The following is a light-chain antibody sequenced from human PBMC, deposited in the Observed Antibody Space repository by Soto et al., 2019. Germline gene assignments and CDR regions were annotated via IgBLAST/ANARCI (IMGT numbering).Light chain of an antibody. CDR2: GAS. Sequence: EIVMTQSPATLSVSPGERATFSCRASQSVSSNLAWYQQKPGRAPRLLIYGASIRATGIPARFSGSGSGTEFTLTISSLQSEDFAVYYCQQYNNWPTTFGQGTRLEIK. CDR1: QSVSSN. V-gene: IGKV3D-15*01. CDR3: QQYNNWPTT. J-gene: IGKJ5*01.